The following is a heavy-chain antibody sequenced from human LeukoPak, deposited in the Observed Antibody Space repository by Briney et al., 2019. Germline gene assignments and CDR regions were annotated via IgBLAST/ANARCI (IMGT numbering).Heavy chain of an antibody. CDR3: ASASGTYSPDY. CDR1: GYTFTGQY. V-gene: IGHV1-2*02. CDR2: INPNSGGT. Sequence: GASVKVSCKASGYTFTGQYLHWVRQAPGQGLEWMGWINPNSGGTNYAQKFQGSVTMTRDTSISTAYMELSGLRSDDTAVYYCASASGTYSPDYWGQGTLVTVSS. J-gene: IGHJ4*02. D-gene: IGHD3-10*01.